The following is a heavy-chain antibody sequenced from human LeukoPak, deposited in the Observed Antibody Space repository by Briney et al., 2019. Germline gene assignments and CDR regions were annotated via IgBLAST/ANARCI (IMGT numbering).Heavy chain of an antibody. CDR1: GFTFGDYA. J-gene: IGHJ4*02. V-gene: IGHV3-49*03. Sequence: GGSLRLSCTASGFTFGDYAMSWFRQAPGKGLEWVGFIRSKAYGGTTEYAASVKGRFTISRDDSKSIAYLQMNSLKTEDTAVYYCARERYSSSWDTLFDYWGQGTLVTVSS. CDR2: IRSKAYGGTT. D-gene: IGHD6-13*01. CDR3: ARERYSSSWDTLFDY.